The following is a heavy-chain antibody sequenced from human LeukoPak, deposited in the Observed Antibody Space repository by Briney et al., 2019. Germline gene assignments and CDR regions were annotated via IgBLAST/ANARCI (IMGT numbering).Heavy chain of an antibody. J-gene: IGHJ4*02. CDR2: IKQDGSEK. V-gene: IGHV3-7*04. Sequence: GGSLRLPCAASGFTFSSYWMSWVRQAPGKGLEWVANIKQDGSEKYYVDSVKGRFTISRDNAKNSLYLQMNSLRAEDTAVYYCAKDRDSSSWYPLRYWCQGTLVTVSS. D-gene: IGHD6-13*01. CDR1: GFTFSSYW. CDR3: AKDRDSSSWYPLRY.